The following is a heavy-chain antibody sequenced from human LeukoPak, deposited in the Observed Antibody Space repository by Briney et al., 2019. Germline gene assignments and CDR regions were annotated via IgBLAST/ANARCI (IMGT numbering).Heavy chain of an antibody. Sequence: KPGGSLRLSCAASGFTFNYAWMSWVLQAPGKGLEWVGRIKSTNDGGTIDYAAPVKDRFTISRDDSETTLYLQMNGLKTEDTAVYFCAADSPVSMAHSFDYWGQGILATVSS. V-gene: IGHV3-15*01. D-gene: IGHD2-21*01. CDR2: IKSTNDGGTI. CDR3: AADSPVSMAHSFDY. J-gene: IGHJ4*02. CDR1: GFTFNYAW.